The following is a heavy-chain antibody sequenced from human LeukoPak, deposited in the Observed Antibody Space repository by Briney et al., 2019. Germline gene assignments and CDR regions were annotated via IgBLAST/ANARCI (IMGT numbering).Heavy chain of an antibody. J-gene: IGHJ4*02. Sequence: PGGSLRLSCAASGFTFSSCAMSWVRQAPGKGLEWVSAISGSGGSTYYADSVKGRFTISRDNSKNTLYLQMNSLRAEDTAVYYCAKDWAVVVVAATFDYWGQGTLVTVSS. D-gene: IGHD2-15*01. CDR3: AKDWAVVVVAATFDY. V-gene: IGHV3-23*01. CDR1: GFTFSSCA. CDR2: ISGSGGST.